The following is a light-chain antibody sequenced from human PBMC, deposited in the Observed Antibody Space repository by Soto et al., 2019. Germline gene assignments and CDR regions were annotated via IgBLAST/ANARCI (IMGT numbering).Light chain of an antibody. J-gene: IGKJ1*01. CDR3: QQYNSWTWT. V-gene: IGKV1-5*03. Sequence: DIQMTQSPSTLSASVGDRFTITCRASQSISSWLAWDQQKPGKAPKLLIYKASSLESGVPSRFSGSGCGPESSLTIRRLQPDDFATYYCQQYNSWTWTFGQGTKVEIK. CDR2: KAS. CDR1: QSISSW.